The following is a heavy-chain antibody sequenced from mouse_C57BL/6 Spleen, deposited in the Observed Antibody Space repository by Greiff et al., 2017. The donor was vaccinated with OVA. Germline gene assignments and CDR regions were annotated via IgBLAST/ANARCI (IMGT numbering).Heavy chain of an antibody. Sequence: EVHLVESGGGLVKPGGSLKLSCAASGFTFSSYAMSWVRQTPEKRLEWVATLSDGGSYTYYPDNVKGRFTISRDNAKNNLYLQMSHLKSEDTAMYYCASHITTVVDYFDYWGQGTTLTVSS. D-gene: IGHD1-1*01. V-gene: IGHV5-4*01. CDR3: ASHITTVVDYFDY. CDR1: GFTFSSYA. CDR2: LSDGGSYT. J-gene: IGHJ2*01.